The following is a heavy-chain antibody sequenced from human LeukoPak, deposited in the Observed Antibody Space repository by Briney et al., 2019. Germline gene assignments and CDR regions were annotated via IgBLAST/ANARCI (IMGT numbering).Heavy chain of an antibody. CDR3: ARGGGGNSRFDP. V-gene: IGHV4-38-2*02. Sequence: PSETLSLTCTVSGYSISSGYYWGWIRQPPGKGLEWIGSIYHSGSTYYNPSLKSRDTISVDTSKNQFSLKLSSVTAADTAVYYCARGGGGNSRFDPWGQGTLVTVSS. CDR2: IYHSGST. CDR1: GYSISSGYY. D-gene: IGHD4-23*01. J-gene: IGHJ5*02.